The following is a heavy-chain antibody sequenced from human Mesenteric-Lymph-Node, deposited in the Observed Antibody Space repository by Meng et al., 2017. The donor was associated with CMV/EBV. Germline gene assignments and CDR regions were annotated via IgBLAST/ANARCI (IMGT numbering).Heavy chain of an antibody. V-gene: IGHV4-61*01. Sequence: SETLSLTCTVSGGSVSSGSYYWSWIRQPPGKGLEWIGDIYSTGSTNYNPSLKSRVTISVDTSKNQFSLKLSSVTAADTAVYYWARLPTIRFWSGYSVAHVWGQGTTVTVSS. CDR3: ARLPTIRFWSGYSVAHV. CDR1: GGSVSSGSYY. D-gene: IGHD3-3*01. CDR2: IYSTGST. J-gene: IGHJ6*02.